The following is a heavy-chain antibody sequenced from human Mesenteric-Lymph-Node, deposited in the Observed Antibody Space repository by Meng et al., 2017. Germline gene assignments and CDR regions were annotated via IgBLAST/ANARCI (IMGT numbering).Heavy chain of an antibody. CDR1: GGTFTNYA. D-gene: IGHD6-6*01. Sequence: SVKVSCKASGGTFTNYAITWVRQAPGQGLEWMGGIIPLFRTANYAQKFQDRVTITADESASIVYMELSSLRSEDTAVYFCARGKNTWYSSSSFDYWGQGTLVTVSS. V-gene: IGHV1-69*13. CDR2: IIPLFRTA. CDR3: ARGKNTWYSSSSFDY. J-gene: IGHJ4*02.